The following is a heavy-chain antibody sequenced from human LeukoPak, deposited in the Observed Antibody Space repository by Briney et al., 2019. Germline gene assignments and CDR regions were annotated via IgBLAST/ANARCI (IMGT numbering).Heavy chain of an antibody. V-gene: IGHV4-4*02. CDR1: GGSISSSNW. Sequence: SETLSLTCAVSGGSISSSNWWSWVRQPPGKGLEWIGEIYHSGSTNYNPSLKSRVTISVDKSKNQFSLKLSSVTAADTAVYYCARDLKAPMTTVTADAFDIWGQGTMVTASS. D-gene: IGHD4-17*01. J-gene: IGHJ3*02. CDR2: IYHSGST. CDR3: ARDLKAPMTTVTADAFDI.